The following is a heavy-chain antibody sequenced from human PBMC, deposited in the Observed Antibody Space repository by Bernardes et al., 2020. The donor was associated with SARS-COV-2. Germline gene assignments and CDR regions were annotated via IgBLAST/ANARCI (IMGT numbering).Heavy chain of an antibody. CDR1: GGSISTYY. CDR2: IYNSGRT. CDR3: ARGLEYCSGGSCYTGIDNAETWFDP. V-gene: IGHV4-59*01. D-gene: IGHD2-15*01. J-gene: IGHJ5*02. Sequence: SETLSLTCTVSGGSISTYYWTWIRQPPGKGLEWIGHIYNSGRTNYNPSLKSRVSISVDRSKNQFSLKLSAVTAADTAVYYCARGLEYCSGGSCYTGIDNAETWFDPWGQGTLVTVSS.